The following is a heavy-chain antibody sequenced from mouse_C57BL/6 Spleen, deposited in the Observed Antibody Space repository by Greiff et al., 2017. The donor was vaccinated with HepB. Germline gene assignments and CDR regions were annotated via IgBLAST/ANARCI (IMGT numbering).Heavy chain of an antibody. CDR1: GYTFTSYW. CDR2: IYPGSGST. CDR3: AIRLYDGYLFAY. J-gene: IGHJ3*01. V-gene: IGHV1-55*01. Sequence: QVQLQQPGAELVKPGASVKMSCKASGYTFTSYWITWVKQRPGQGLEWIGDIYPGSGSTNYNEKFKSKATLTVETSSSTAYMQLSSLISEDSAVYYWAIRLYDGYLFAYWGQGTLVTVSA. D-gene: IGHD2-3*01.